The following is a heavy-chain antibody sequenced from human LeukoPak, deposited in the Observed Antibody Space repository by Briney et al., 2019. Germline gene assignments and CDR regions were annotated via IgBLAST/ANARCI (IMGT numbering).Heavy chain of an antibody. D-gene: IGHD3-10*01. CDR3: ARGTNGKYYGSGSYDY. CDR1: GGSFSGYY. V-gene: IGHV4-34*01. J-gene: IGHJ4*02. CDR2: INHSGST. Sequence: SETLSLTCAVYGGSFSGYYWSWIRQPPGKGLEWIGEINHSGSTNYNPSLKSRVTISVDTSKNQFSLKLSSVTAADTAVYYCARGTNGKYYGSGSYDYWGQGTLVTVSS.